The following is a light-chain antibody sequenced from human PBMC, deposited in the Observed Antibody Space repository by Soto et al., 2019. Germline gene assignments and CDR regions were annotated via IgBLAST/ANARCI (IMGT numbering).Light chain of an antibody. CDR1: SSDVGRYNY. J-gene: IGLJ1*01. CDR3: YSYAGSYTSL. V-gene: IGLV2-11*01. Sequence: QSVLTQPRSVSGSPGQSVTISCTGTSSDVGRYNYVSWYQQHPGKAPKLMIYDVTKRPSGVPDRFSGSKSGNTASLTISGLQAEDEADYYCYSYAGSYTSLFGTGTKVTV. CDR2: DVT.